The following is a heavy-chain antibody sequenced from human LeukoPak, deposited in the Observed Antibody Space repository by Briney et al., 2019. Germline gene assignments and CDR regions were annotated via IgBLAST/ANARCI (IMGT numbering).Heavy chain of an antibody. CDR3: AKSPDFWSAYPLDY. CDR1: GFTVSSNF. J-gene: IGHJ4*02. V-gene: IGHV3-23*01. Sequence: GGSLRLSCAASGFTVSSNFMSWVRQAPGMGLEWVSAISGSGGSTYYADSVKGRVTISRDNSQNTLFLQMTGLRAGDTAVYYCAKSPDFWSAYPLDYWGQGTLVTVSS. CDR2: ISGSGGST. D-gene: IGHD3-3*01.